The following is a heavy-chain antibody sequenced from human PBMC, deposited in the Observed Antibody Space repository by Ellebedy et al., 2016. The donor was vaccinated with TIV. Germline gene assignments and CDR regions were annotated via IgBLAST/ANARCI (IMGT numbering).Heavy chain of an antibody. Sequence: GESLKISRAASGFTFRSYAMGWVRQAPGKGLEWISVISSSGSHIVYTDSIQGRFTISRDNAKNSLFLQMNGLRVDDTAVYYCARGGYGDYEDYFDPWGQGTLVTVSS. D-gene: IGHD4-17*01. CDR3: ARGGYGDYEDYFDP. CDR2: ISSSGSHI. V-gene: IGHV3-48*01. J-gene: IGHJ5*02. CDR1: GFTFRSYA.